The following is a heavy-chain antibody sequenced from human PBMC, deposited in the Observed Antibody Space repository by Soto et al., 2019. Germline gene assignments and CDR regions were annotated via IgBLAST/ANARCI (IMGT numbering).Heavy chain of an antibody. Sequence: GESMKISCKGSEYSFSNFWIAWVRQMPGKGLDWIGNIYPGDSNVKYSPSSQGQVTISVDRSIDTAYLQWSSLKASDTGIYYCARHGKKYGTSEGGYNWFDPWGQGTMVTVSS. CDR2: IYPGDSNV. J-gene: IGHJ5*02. D-gene: IGHD6-6*01. CDR1: EYSFSNFW. V-gene: IGHV5-51*01. CDR3: ARHGKKYGTSEGGYNWFDP.